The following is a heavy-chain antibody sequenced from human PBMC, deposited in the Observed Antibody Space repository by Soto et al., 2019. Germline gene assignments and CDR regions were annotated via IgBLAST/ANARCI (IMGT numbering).Heavy chain of an antibody. CDR3: ARHSPDFDWLSQFDY. V-gene: IGHV4-59*08. CDR2: IFYFGST. Sequence: PSGTLSLTCTVSGGSISSYYWSWLRQPPGKGLEWIGYIFYFGSTNYNPYPNSQITLSIDTSKNQLSLKLRSVTAADTAVYYCARHSPDFDWLSQFDYWGQGTLVTVS. CDR1: GGSISSYY. J-gene: IGHJ4*02. D-gene: IGHD3-9*01.